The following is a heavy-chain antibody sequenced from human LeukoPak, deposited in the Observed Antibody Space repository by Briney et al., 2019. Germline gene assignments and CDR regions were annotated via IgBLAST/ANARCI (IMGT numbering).Heavy chain of an antibody. J-gene: IGHJ5*02. Sequence: GGSLRLSCAASGFTFSSYAMSWVRQAPGKGLEWASAISGSGGSAYYADSVKGRFTISRDNSKNTLYLQMNSLRAEDTAVYYCAKSRATVVTPLWFDPWGQGTPVTVSS. CDR2: ISGSGGSA. CDR3: AKSRATVVTPLWFDP. D-gene: IGHD4-23*01. V-gene: IGHV3-23*01. CDR1: GFTFSSYA.